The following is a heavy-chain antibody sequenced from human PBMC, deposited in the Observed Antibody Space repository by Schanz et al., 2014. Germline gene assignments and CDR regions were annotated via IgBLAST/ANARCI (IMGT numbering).Heavy chain of an antibody. Sequence: DVQLLESGGGLVQPGGSLRLSCAASGFTFNSYAMSWVRQAPGKGLEWVSYISGTTTYTNYADSVKGRFTISRDNSENTLYLQMNSLSADDTAVFYCAKGMGYCSGGTCYDYYYYGLDVWGQGTTVIVSS. D-gene: IGHD2-15*01. V-gene: IGHV3-23*01. J-gene: IGHJ6*02. CDR2: ISGTTTYT. CDR1: GFTFNSYA. CDR3: AKGMGYCSGGTCYDYYYYGLDV.